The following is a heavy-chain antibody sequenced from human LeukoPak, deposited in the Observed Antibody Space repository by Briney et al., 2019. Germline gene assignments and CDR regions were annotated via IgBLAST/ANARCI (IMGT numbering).Heavy chain of an antibody. Sequence: ASVKVTCKASGYTFTSYYIHWVRQAPGQGLGWVGIINPSGGSPTYAQKFQGRLTMTRDTSTSTVYMELSSLRSEDTAVYYCARGLGSESYYGSWGQGTLVTVSS. V-gene: IGHV1-46*01. CDR3: ARGLGSESYYGS. CDR2: INPSGGSP. D-gene: IGHD3-10*01. J-gene: IGHJ5*02. CDR1: GYTFTSYY.